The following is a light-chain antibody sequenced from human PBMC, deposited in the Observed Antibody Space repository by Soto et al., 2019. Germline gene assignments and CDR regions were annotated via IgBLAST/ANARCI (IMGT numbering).Light chain of an antibody. Sequence: EIVLTQSPGTLSVSPGERATVSCRASQTVSSGFLAWYQQKVGQAPRLLIYGASTRATGIPDRFSGSGSGTEFTLTIDSLQSEDFAIYFCQQYNNWPGTFGGGTKVDIK. CDR1: QTVSSG. J-gene: IGKJ4*01. CDR3: QQYNNWPGT. V-gene: IGKV3D-15*01. CDR2: GAS.